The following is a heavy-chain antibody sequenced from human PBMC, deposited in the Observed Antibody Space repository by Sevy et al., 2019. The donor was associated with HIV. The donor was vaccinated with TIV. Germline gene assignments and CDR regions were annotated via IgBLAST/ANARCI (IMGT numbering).Heavy chain of an antibody. V-gene: IGHV4-30-2*01. J-gene: IGHJ6*02. CDR2: IYHSGST. Sequence: SETLSLTCAVSGGSISSGGYSWSWIRQPPGKGLEWIGYIYHSGSTYYNPSLKSRVTISVDRSKNQFSLKLSSVTAAETAVYYCARAGYSYGSIYYYYGMDVWGQGTTVTVSS. CDR1: GGSISSGGYS. D-gene: IGHD5-18*01. CDR3: ARAGYSYGSIYYYYGMDV.